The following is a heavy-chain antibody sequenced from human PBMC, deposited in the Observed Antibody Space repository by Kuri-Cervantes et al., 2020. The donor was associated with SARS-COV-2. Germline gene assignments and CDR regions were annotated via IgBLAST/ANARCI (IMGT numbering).Heavy chain of an antibody. Sequence: SETLSLTCTVSGGSISSYYWSWIRQPPGKGLEWIGYIYYSGSTNYNPSLKSRVTISVDTSKNQFSLKLSSVTAADTAVYYCARSHDFWSGRPYYFDYWGQGTLVTVSS. CDR1: GGSISSYY. V-gene: IGHV4-59*01. CDR2: IYYSGST. CDR3: ARSHDFWSGRPYYFDY. D-gene: IGHD3-3*01. J-gene: IGHJ4*02.